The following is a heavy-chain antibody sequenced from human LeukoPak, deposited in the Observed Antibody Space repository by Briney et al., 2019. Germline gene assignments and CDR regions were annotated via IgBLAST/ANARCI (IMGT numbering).Heavy chain of an antibody. CDR2: INPSGGST. CDR1: GYTFTSYY. V-gene: IGHV1-46*01. D-gene: IGHD3-3*01. Sequence: GASVKVSCKASGYTFTSYYMHWVRQAPGQGLEWMGIINPSGGSTSYAQKFQGRVTMTRDTSTSTVYMELSSLRSEDTAVYYCARAETQYYDFWSGYHNWFDPWGQGTLVTVSS. J-gene: IGHJ5*02. CDR3: ARAETQYYDFWSGYHNWFDP.